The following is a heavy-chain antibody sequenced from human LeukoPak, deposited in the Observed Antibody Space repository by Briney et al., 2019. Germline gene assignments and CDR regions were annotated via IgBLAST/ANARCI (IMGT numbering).Heavy chain of an antibody. CDR3: ARERAYYFDY. J-gene: IGHJ4*02. Sequence: SETLSLTCSVSGGSISIYYWSWIRQPAGKGLEWIGRISSSGRTDYNPSLKSRLTMSIDMSKNQLSLKLSSVTAADAAVYYCARERAYYFDYWGQGTLVTVSS. V-gene: IGHV4-4*07. CDR2: ISSSGRT. CDR1: GGSISIYY.